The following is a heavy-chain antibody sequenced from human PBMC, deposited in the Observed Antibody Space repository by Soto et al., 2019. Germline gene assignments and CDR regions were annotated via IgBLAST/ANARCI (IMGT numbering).Heavy chain of an antibody. Sequence: SETLSLTCTVSGGSISSYYWSWIRQPPGKGLEWIGYIYYSGSTNYNPSLKSRVTISVDTSKNQFSLKLSSVTAADTAVYYCARGPNLQAGDWLFPAYYYYGRDVWGQGTTVT. J-gene: IGHJ6*02. CDR3: ARGPNLQAGDWLFPAYYYYGRDV. D-gene: IGHD3-9*01. CDR1: GGSISSYY. CDR2: IYYSGST. V-gene: IGHV4-59*01.